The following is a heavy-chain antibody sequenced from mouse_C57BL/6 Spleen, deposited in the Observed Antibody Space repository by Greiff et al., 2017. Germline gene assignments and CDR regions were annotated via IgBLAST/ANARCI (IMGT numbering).Heavy chain of an antibody. J-gene: IGHJ2*01. Sequence: QVHVKQPGAELVRPGSSVKLSCKASGYTFTSYWMDWVKQRPGQGLEWIGNIYPSDSETHYNQKFKDKATLTVDKSSSTAYMQLSSLTSEDSAVYYCARQDYYGSSDGLFDYWGQGTTLTVSS. CDR2: IYPSDSET. V-gene: IGHV1-61*01. CDR1: GYTFTSYW. CDR3: ARQDYYGSSDGLFDY. D-gene: IGHD1-1*01.